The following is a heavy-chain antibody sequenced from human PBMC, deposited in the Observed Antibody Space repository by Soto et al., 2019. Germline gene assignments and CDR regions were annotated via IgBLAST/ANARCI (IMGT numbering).Heavy chain of an antibody. J-gene: IGHJ4*02. V-gene: IGHV3-7*01. Sequence: GGSLRLACATSGFVFSSFWLSWVRQAPGKGLEWVANIKQDGTETYYVDSVKGRFTISRDNAKNSLYLQMNSLRAEDTAVYYCARDYSSYGPFDYWGQGTLVTVSS. D-gene: IGHD5-18*01. CDR3: ARDYSSYGPFDY. CDR1: GFVFSSFW. CDR2: IKQDGTET.